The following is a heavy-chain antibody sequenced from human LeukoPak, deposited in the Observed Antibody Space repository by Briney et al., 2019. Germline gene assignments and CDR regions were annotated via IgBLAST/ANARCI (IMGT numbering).Heavy chain of an antibody. CDR1: GFTFSSYA. CDR2: ISGSGGST. V-gene: IGHV3-23*01. Sequence: GGSLRLSCAASGFTFSSYAMSWVRQAPGKGLEWVSAISGSGGSTYYADSVKGRFTISRANSKNTLYLQMNSLRAEDTAVYYCATLGQRYCSGGSCHTSGSSDYWGQGTLVTVSS. D-gene: IGHD2-15*01. J-gene: IGHJ4*02. CDR3: ATLGQRYCSGGSCHTSGSSDY.